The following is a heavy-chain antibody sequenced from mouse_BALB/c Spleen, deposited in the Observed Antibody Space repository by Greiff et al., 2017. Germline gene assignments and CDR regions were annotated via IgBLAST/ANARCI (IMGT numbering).Heavy chain of an antibody. D-gene: IGHD1-2*01. CDR3: TRLRPYYYAMDY. CDR1: GYSFTSYW. V-gene: IGHV1S81*02. J-gene: IGHJ4*01. Sequence: QVQLQQPGAELVRPGASVKLSCKASGYSFTSYWMNWVKQRPGQGLEWIGEINPSNGGTNFNEKFKSKATLTVDKSSSTAYMQLSSLTSEDSAVYYCTRLRPYYYAMDYWGQGTSVTVSS. CDR2: INPSNGGT.